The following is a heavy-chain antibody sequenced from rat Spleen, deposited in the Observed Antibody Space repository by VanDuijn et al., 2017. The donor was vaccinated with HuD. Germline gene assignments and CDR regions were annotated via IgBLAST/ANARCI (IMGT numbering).Heavy chain of an antibody. V-gene: IGHV5-22*01. CDR2: ISYEGSST. D-gene: IGHD1-2*01. CDR3: ARPHSSLYVMDA. CDR1: GFTFNNYY. Sequence: EVQLVESGGGLVQPGRSLKLSCVASGFTFNNYYMAWVRQAPKKGLEWLASISYEGSSTYYGDSVKGRFTISRDNAKSTLYLQMNSLRSEDTATYYCARPHSSLYVMDAWGQGASVTVSS. J-gene: IGHJ4*01.